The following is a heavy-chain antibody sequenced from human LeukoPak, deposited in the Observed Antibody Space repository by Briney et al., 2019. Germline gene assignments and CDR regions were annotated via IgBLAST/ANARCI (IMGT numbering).Heavy chain of an antibody. Sequence: PSQTLSLTFTVSGGSLSSGSYYWGWVRQPAGKGLEWVGRIYTSGSTNYNPSLKSRVTISVDTSKNQFSLKLSSVTAADTAVYYCARAPVTKNYYYYYGMDVWGQGTTVTVSS. J-gene: IGHJ6*02. V-gene: IGHV4-61*02. CDR2: IYTSGST. D-gene: IGHD4-17*01. CDR3: ARAPVTKNYYYYYGMDV. CDR1: GGSLSSGSYY.